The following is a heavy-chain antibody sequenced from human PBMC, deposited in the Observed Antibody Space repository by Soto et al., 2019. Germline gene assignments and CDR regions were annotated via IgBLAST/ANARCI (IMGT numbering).Heavy chain of an antibody. V-gene: IGHV4-59*01. J-gene: IGHJ4*01. Sequence: PETLCLTCTVSGGSISSYHWSWIRQPPGKGLEWIGYIYYSGSTNYNPSLKSRVTISVDTYKNQFSLKLSSVTAADTAVYYGARGYSSQTGPVDYWGHGTLLTVS. CDR1: GGSISSYH. CDR3: ARGYSSQTGPVDY. D-gene: IGHD5-18*01. CDR2: IYYSGST.